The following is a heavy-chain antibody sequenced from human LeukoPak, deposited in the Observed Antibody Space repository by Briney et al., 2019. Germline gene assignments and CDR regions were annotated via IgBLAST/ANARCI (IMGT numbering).Heavy chain of an antibody. CDR3: AGAIGSYYAFDL. D-gene: IGHD1-26*01. Sequence: PSETLSLTCTVSGGSISSYYWSWIRQPPGKGLEWIGYSYYSGSTNYNPSLKSRVTISVDTSKNQFSLKLSSVTAADTAVYYCAGAIGSYYAFDLWGQGTMVTVSS. CDR2: SYYSGST. J-gene: IGHJ3*01. V-gene: IGHV4-59*01. CDR1: GGSISSYY.